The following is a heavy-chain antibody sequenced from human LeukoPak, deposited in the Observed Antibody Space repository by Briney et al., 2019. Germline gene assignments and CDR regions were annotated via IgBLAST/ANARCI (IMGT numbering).Heavy chain of an antibody. CDR3: ARVYSSGWYGFDY. CDR1: GGSISSYY. J-gene: IGHJ4*02. CDR2: IYYSGST. Sequence: PSETLSLTCTVSGGSISSYYWSWIRQPPGKGLEWIGYIYYSGSTNYNPSLKSRVTISVDTSKNQFSLKLSSVTAADTAVYYCARVYSSGWYGFDYWGQGTLVTVSS. D-gene: IGHD6-19*01. V-gene: IGHV4-59*01.